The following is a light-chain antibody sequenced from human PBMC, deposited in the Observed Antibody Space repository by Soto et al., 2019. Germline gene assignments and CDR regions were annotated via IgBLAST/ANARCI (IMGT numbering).Light chain of an antibody. V-gene: IGKV1-33*01. CDR3: QQYDDLPIT. Sequence: DIQMTQSPSSLFASVGDRVTITCRASQDISHFLNWYQQKPGKAPKLLIYDASNLQTGVPSRFSGRGSGTDFTFTISSLQPADSGTYYCQQYDDLPITFGQGTRLEIK. CDR1: QDISHF. J-gene: IGKJ5*01. CDR2: DAS.